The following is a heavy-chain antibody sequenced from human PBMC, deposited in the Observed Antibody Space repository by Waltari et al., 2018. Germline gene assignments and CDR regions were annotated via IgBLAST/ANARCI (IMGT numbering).Heavy chain of an antibody. Sequence: EVQLVESGGGLVQPGRSLRLSCVGSGFSFADRAMHWVRQVPGKGLEVGSGINWNSGNIGYAEYVKGRFTISRDNAKNSLYLQINSVRTEDTALYYCTSDAFGNSIGGVFDYWGQGTLVNVSS. V-gene: IGHV3-9*01. CDR3: TSDAFGNSIGGVFDY. D-gene: IGHD3-3*01. CDR2: INWNSGNI. J-gene: IGHJ4*02. CDR1: GFSFADRA.